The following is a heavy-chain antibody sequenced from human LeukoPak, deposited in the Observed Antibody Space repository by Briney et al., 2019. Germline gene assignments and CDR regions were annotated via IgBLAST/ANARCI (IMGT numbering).Heavy chain of an antibody. D-gene: IGHD5-18*01. V-gene: IGHV4-4*07. CDR1: VGSISDFY. J-gene: IGHJ6*03. CDR2: IYSSGSS. Sequence: SETLSLTCTVSVGSISDFYWSWMRQPARKGLEWIGRIYSSGSSNYSPPLKSRVTISLDKSKKQFSLKLTSVTAADTAMYYCARVNRGYSSGYGGYHYYYMDVWGKGTTVTVS. CDR3: ARVNRGYSSGYGGYHYYYMDV.